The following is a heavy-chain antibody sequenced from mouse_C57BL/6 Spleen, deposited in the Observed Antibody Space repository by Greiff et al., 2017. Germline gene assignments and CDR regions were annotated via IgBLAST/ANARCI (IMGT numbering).Heavy chain of an antibody. V-gene: IGHV1-61*01. D-gene: IGHD2-1*01. J-gene: IGHJ3*01. CDR1: GYTFTSYW. CDR3: ARARYGIPFAY. Sequence: QVQLQQPGAELVRPGSSVKLSCKASGYTFTSYWMDWVKQRPGQGLEWIGNIYPSDSETHYNQKFKDKATLTVDKSSSTAYMQLSSLTSEDSAVYYCARARYGIPFAYWGQGTLVTVSA. CDR2: IYPSDSET.